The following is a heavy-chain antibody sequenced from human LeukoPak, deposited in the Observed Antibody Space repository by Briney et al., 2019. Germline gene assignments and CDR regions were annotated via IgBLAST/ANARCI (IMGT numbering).Heavy chain of an antibody. J-gene: IGHJ5*02. V-gene: IGHV5-10-1*01. CDR3: VRQPPGVYDTTQNWFDP. D-gene: IGHD3-22*01. CDR2: IAPSDSYT. Sequence: GESQKISCKVSGYKFPSYSVIWVRQVPVKGLEWMGSIAPSDSYTNYNPSFEGHVTMSVEKSITTVYLQWSSLKASDTAMYYCVRQPPGVYDTTQNWFDPWGQGTLVTVSS. CDR1: GYKFPSYS.